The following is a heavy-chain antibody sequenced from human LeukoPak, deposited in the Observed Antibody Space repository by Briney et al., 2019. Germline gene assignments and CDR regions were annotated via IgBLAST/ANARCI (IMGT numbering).Heavy chain of an antibody. CDR1: GGSISSGGYY. J-gene: IGHJ5*02. Sequence: SETLSLTCTVSGGSISSGGYYWSWIRQHPGKGLEWIGYIYYSGSTYYNPSLKSRVTISVDTSKNQFSVKLSSVTAADTAVYYCARDSSGYSQFDLWGQGTLVTVSS. D-gene: IGHD3-22*01. CDR3: ARDSSGYSQFDL. CDR2: IYYSGST. V-gene: IGHV4-31*03.